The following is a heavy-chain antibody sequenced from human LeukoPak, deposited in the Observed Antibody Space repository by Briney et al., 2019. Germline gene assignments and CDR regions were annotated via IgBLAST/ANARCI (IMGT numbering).Heavy chain of an antibody. CDR3: TKFDYAAFEY. D-gene: IGHD4-17*01. CDR2: IKSKTNGGTI. V-gene: IGHV3-15*01. J-gene: IGHJ4*02. Sequence: GGSLRLSCAASGFTFSNAWMSWVHQAPGKGLEWVGRIKSKTNGGTIDYAAPVKGRFTISRDDSKNTLYLQMNSLKTENTAVYYCTKFDYAAFEYWGQGALVTVSS. CDR1: GFTFSNAW.